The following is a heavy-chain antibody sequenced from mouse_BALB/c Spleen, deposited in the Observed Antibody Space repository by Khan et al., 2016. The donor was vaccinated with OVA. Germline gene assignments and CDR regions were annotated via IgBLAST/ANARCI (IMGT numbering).Heavy chain of an antibody. CDR2: ISSTGST. D-gene: IGHD1-1*01. CDR3: AGSLYWSYWYALDY. CDR1: GYAFTSDYV. V-gene: IGHV3-2*02. J-gene: IGHJ4*01. Sequence: VQLKQSGPGLVKPSQSLSLTCTVTGYAFTSDYVWYWIRQPPGNILEWRGYISSTGSTSYNPYLKSRISITGDTSKNPFFLQLKSVTTEDTATYYYAGSLYWSYWYALDYWGRGTSVTVSS.